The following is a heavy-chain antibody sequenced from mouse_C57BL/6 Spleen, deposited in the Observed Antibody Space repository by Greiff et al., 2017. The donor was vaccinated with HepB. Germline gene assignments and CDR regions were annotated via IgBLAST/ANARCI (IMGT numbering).Heavy chain of an antibody. J-gene: IGHJ4*01. CDR1: GFSLTSYG. V-gene: IGHV2-2*01. CDR3: ARKGDGNYFYYAMDY. Sequence: VQVVESGPGLVQPSQSLSITCTVSGFSLTSYGVHWVRPSPGKGLEWLGVIWSGGSTDYNAAFISRLSISKDNSKSQVFFKMNSLQADDTAIYYCARKGDGNYFYYAMDYWGQGTSVTVSS. D-gene: IGHD2-1*01. CDR2: IWSGGST.